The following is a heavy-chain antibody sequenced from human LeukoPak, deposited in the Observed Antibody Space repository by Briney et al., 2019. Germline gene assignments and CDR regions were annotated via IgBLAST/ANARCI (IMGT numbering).Heavy chain of an antibody. CDR2: IHDSGST. CDR1: GGTISSYY. J-gene: IGHJ4*02. D-gene: IGHD6-19*01. CDR3: ARWYYSGWAFDY. Sequence: PGGSLRLSCTASGGTISSYYWNWIRQPPGKGLEWIGYIHDSGSTKYNPSLKSRVAISVDTSKNQFSLKLSSVTAADTAVYYCARWYYSGWAFDYWGQGTLVTVSS. V-gene: IGHV4-59*08.